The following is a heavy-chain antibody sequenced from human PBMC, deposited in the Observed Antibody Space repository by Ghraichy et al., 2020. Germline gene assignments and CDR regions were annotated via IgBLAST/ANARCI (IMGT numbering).Heavy chain of an antibody. CDR1: GFTFSSYA. V-gene: IGHV3-23*01. J-gene: IGHJ4*02. CDR3: AKDIEGSGTPPGMFDY. D-gene: IGHD3-10*01. CDR2: ISGSGGST. Sequence: GGSLRLSCAASGFTFSSYAMSWVRQAPGKGLEWVSAISGSGGSTYYADSVKGRFTISRDNSKNTLYLQMNSLRAEDTAVYYCAKDIEGSGTPPGMFDYWGQGTLVTVSS.